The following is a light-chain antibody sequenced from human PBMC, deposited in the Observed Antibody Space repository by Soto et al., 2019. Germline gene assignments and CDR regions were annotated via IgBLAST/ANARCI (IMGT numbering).Light chain of an antibody. CDR2: DTS. CDR1: TGAVTSSHY. CDR3: SLSYSDVRV. Sequence: QAVVTQEPSLTVSPGGTVTLTCDSSTGAVTSSHYPYWFQQKPGQAPRALIYDTSNKHSWTPARFSGSLLGGKPALILSGAQPEYEADYYCSLSYSDVRVFGGGTKLTVL. V-gene: IGLV7-46*01. J-gene: IGLJ3*02.